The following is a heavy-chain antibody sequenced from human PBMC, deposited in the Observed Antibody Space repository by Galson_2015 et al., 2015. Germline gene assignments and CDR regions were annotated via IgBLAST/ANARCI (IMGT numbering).Heavy chain of an antibody. CDR3: ASAYKDEGDIVVVPAVFGMDV. D-gene: IGHD2-2*01. V-gene: IGHV4-39*01. Sequence: NPSLKSRVTISVDTSKNQFSLKLSSVTAADTAVYYCASAYKDEGDIVVVPAVFGMDVWGQGTTVTVSS. J-gene: IGHJ6*02.